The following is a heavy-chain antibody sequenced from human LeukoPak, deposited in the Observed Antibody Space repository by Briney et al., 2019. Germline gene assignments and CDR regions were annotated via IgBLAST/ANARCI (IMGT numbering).Heavy chain of an antibody. V-gene: IGHV3-73*01. D-gene: IGHD1-26*01. Sequence: PGGSLKLSCAASGFTFSGSAMHWVRQASGKGLEWVGRIRSKANSYATAYAASVKGRFTISRDDSKNTAYLQMNSLKTEDTAVYYCTQIVGAAYYWGHGTLVTVSS. CDR2: IRSKANSYAT. CDR1: GFTFSGSA. J-gene: IGHJ4*01. CDR3: TQIVGAAYY.